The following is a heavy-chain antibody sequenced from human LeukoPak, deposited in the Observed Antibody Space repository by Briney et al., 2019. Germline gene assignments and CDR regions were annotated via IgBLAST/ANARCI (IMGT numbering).Heavy chain of an antibody. D-gene: IGHD2-15*01. Sequence: ASVKVSCKASGYTFTSYGISWVRQAPGQGLEWMGWISAYNGNTNYAQKLQGRVTMTTDTSTSTAYMKLRSLRSDDTAVYYCARIAATLNWFDPWGQGTLVTVSS. CDR1: GYTFTSYG. CDR3: ARIAATLNWFDP. V-gene: IGHV1-18*01. J-gene: IGHJ5*02. CDR2: ISAYNGNT.